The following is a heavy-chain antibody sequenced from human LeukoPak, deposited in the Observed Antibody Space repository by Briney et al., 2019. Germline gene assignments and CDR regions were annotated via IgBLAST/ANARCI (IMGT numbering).Heavy chain of an antibody. CDR2: INHSGST. Sequence: SETLSLTCTVSGGSISSYYWSWIRQPPGKGPEWIGEINHSGSTNYNPSLKSRVTISVDTSKNQFSLKLSSVTAADTAVYYCAREGYDSSGYYLYWGQGTLVTVSS. CDR3: AREGYDSSGYYLY. CDR1: GGSISSYY. V-gene: IGHV4-34*01. D-gene: IGHD3-22*01. J-gene: IGHJ4*02.